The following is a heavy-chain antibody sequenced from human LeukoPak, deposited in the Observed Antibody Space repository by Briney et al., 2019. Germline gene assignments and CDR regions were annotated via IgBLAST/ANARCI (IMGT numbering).Heavy chain of an antibody. D-gene: IGHD2-2*01. CDR1: GGSISSSSYY. J-gene: IGHJ1*01. V-gene: IGHV4-39*07. Sequence: SETLSLTCTVSGGSISSSSYYWGWIRQPPGKGLEWIGSIYYSGSTYYNPSLKSRVTISVDTSKNQFSLKLSSVTAADTAVYYCARGRYRSSTSCYVPARYFQHWGQGTLATVSS. CDR3: ARGRYRSSTSCYVPARYFQH. CDR2: IYYSGST.